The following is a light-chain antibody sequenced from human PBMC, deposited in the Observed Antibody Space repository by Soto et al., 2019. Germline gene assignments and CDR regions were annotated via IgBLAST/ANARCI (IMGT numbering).Light chain of an antibody. CDR1: QSISDL. Sequence: DIPMTQSPSTLSASVDDRVTITCRASQSISDLLAWYQQKPGEAPKLLIFKASNLETGVPSRFSGSGAGTEFTLTISSLQPDDLATYYCQHYSAFAVTFGQGTKVEIK. CDR2: KAS. CDR3: QHYSAFAVT. V-gene: IGKV1-5*03. J-gene: IGKJ1*01.